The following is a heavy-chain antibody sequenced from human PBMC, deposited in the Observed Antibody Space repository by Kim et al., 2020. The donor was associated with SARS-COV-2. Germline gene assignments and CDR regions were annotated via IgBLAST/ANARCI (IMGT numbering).Heavy chain of an antibody. J-gene: IGHJ4*02. CDR1: GYTFTGYY. D-gene: IGHD5-12*01. Sequence: ASVKVSCKASGYTFTGYYMHWVRQAPGQGLEWMGWINPNSGGTNYAQKFQGWVTMTRDTSISTAYMELTRLRSDDTAVYYCARGGVWLRPFDYWGQGTLVTVSS. V-gene: IGHV1-2*04. CDR3: ARGGVWLRPFDY. CDR2: INPNSGGT.